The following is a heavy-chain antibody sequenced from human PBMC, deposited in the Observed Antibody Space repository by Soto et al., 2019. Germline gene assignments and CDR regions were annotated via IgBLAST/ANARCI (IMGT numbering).Heavy chain of an antibody. CDR1: GGSISSYY. V-gene: IGHV4-59*01. J-gene: IGHJ4*02. D-gene: IGHD2-8*01. CDR3: AREANNDYFDY. CDR2: IYYSGST. Sequence: SETLSLTCTVSGGSISSYYWSWIRQPPGKGLEWIGYIYYSGSTKYNPSLKSRVTISVDTSKNQFSLKMSSVTAADTAVYYCAREANNDYFDYWGQGTLVTVSS.